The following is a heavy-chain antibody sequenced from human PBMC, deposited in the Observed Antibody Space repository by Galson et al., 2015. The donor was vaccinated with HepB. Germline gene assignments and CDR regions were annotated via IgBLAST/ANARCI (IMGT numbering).Heavy chain of an antibody. CDR2: INTNTGNP. J-gene: IGHJ3*02. Sequence: SVKVSCKASGYTFTSYAMNWVRQAPGQGLEWMGWINTNTGNPTYAQGFTGRFVFSLDTSVSTAYLQISSLKAEDTAVYYCARDSYYDSSGYYYEATEFTDAFDIWGQGTMVTVSS. CDR1: GYTFTSYA. D-gene: IGHD3-22*01. CDR3: ARDSYYDSSGYYYEATEFTDAFDI. V-gene: IGHV7-4-1*02.